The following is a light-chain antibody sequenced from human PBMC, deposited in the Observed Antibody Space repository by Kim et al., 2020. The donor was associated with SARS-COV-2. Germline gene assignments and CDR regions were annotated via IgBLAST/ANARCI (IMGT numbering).Light chain of an antibody. CDR2: GAS. J-gene: IGKJ1*01. CDR1: QSVSSN. CDR3: QQYNNWWT. V-gene: IGKV3-15*01. Sequence: EIVMTQSPGTLSVSPGERATLSCRASQSVSSNLAWYQQKPGQAPRLLIYGASTRATGIPDRFSGSGSGTEFTLTISSLQSEDLAVYYCQQYNNWWTFGQGTKVDIK.